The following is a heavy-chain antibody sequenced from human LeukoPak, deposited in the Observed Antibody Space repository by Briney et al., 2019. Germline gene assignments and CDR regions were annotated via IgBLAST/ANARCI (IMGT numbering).Heavy chain of an antibody. V-gene: IGHV3-23*01. CDR2: ISGSGGST. Sequence: PGGSLRLSCAASGFTFSSYAMSWVRQAPGKGLEWVSAISGSGGSTYYADSVQGRFAISRDNSKNTLYLQMNSLRAEDTAVYYCAKDVRGCSRSNCYLAPTAFDNWGQGTLVTVSS. J-gene: IGHJ4*02. CDR1: GFTFSSYA. D-gene: IGHD2-2*01. CDR3: AKDVRGCSRSNCYLAPTAFDN.